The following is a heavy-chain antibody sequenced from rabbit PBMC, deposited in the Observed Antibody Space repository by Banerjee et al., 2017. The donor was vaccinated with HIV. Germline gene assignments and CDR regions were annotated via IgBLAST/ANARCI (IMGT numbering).Heavy chain of an antibody. Sequence: QEQLEESGGDLVKPEGSLTLTCTASGFSFSSSYRSCWVRQAPGKGLEWIACIYAGSSDTTCYASWAKGRFTISKTSSTTVTLQMTSLTAADTATYFCARELVVVVMGLGYYGMDLWGQGTLVTVS. CDR2: IYAGSSDTT. V-gene: IGHV1S45*01. CDR3: ARELVVVVMGLGYYGMDL. CDR1: GFSFSSSYR. J-gene: IGHJ6*01. D-gene: IGHD1-1*01.